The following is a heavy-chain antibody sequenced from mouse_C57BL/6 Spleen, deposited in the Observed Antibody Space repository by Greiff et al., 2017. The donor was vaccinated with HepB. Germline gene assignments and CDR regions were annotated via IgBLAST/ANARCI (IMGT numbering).Heavy chain of an antibody. V-gene: IGHV5-6*01. J-gene: IGHJ2*01. CDR2: ISSGGSYT. CDR1: GFTFSSYG. CDR3: ASVYYGSSPHFDY. D-gene: IGHD1-1*01. Sequence: EVKLVESGGDLVKPGGSLKLSCAASGFTFSSYGMSWVRQTPDKRLEWVATISSGGSYTYYPDSVKGRFTISRDNAQNTLYLQMSSLKSEDTAMYYCASVYYGSSPHFDYWGQGTTLTVSS.